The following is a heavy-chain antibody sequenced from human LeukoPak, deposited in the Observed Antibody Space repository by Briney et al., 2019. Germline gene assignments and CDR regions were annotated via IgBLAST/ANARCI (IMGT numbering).Heavy chain of an antibody. CDR1: GFTFSSYA. Sequence: GGSLRLSCAASGFTFSSYAMSWVRQAPGKGLEWVSAISGSGGSTYYADSVKGRFTVSRDNSKNTLFLQMNSLRAEDTAVYYCARDPRWSPFDDWGQGTLVTVSS. D-gene: IGHD6-13*01. J-gene: IGHJ4*02. CDR2: ISGSGGST. V-gene: IGHV3-23*01. CDR3: ARDPRWSPFDD.